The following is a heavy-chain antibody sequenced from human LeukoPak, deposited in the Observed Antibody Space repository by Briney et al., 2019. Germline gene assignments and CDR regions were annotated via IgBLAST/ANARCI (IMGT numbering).Heavy chain of an antibody. D-gene: IGHD3-22*01. Sequence: GGSLRLSCAASGFTFSSYGMHWVRQAPGKGLEWVAFIRYDGNNKYYVDSVKGRFTISRDNSKNTLYLQMNSLRAEDTAVYHCAKDSSVYNYDSRNLDYWGQGTLVTVSS. CDR3: AKDSSVYNYDSRNLDY. J-gene: IGHJ4*02. CDR1: GFTFSSYG. V-gene: IGHV3-30*02. CDR2: IRYDGNNK.